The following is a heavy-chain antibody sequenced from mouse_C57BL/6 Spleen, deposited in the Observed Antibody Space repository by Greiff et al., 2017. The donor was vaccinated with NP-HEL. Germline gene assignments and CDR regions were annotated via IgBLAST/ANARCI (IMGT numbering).Heavy chain of an antibody. CDR1: GYTFTSYW. Sequence: VQLQQPGAELVKPGASVKLSCKASGYTFTSYWMHWVKQRPGQGLEWIGMIHPNSGSTNYNEKFKSKATLTVDKSSSTASMQLSSLTSEDSAVYYCARAKIYYDYDGGFAYWGQGTLVTVSA. CDR2: IHPNSGST. CDR3: ARAKIYYDYDGGFAY. V-gene: IGHV1-64*01. J-gene: IGHJ3*01. D-gene: IGHD2-4*01.